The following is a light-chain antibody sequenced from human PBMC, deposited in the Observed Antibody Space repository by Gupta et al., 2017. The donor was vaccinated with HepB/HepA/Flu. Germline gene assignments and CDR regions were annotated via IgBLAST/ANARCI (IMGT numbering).Light chain of an antibody. J-gene: IGKJ4*01. V-gene: IGKV3-11*01. CDR1: QSVSSY. CDR3: QQRSNGPPALT. Sequence: EIVLTQSPATLSLSPGERATLSCRASQSVSSYLAWYQQKPGQAPRLLIYDASNRATGIPARCSGSGAGTDFTLTISSLEPEDFAVYYCQQRSNGPPALTFGGGTKVEIK. CDR2: DAS.